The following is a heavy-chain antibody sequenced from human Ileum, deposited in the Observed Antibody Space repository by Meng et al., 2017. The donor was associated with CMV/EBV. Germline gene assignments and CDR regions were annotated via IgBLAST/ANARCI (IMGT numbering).Heavy chain of an antibody. J-gene: IGHJ4*02. CDR1: GYTFTGYC. CDR3: VKDRRYSGSYYPDY. D-gene: IGHD1-26*01. Sequence: QVQLVQSGAEVMKPGDSVKVSCKVSGYTFTGYCIHWVRQAPGQGLEWMGWINPNSGDTNYAQKFQGRVTMTRDTSISTAYLEVVKMRSDDTAVYFCVKDRRYSGSYYPDYWGQGTLVTVSS. CDR2: INPNSGDT. V-gene: IGHV1-2*02.